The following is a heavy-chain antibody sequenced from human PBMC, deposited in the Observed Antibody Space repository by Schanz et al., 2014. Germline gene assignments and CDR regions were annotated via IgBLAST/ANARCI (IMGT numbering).Heavy chain of an antibody. Sequence: QVHLVQSGAEVKKPGSSVKVSCKASGGTFSSDTINWVRQAPGQGLEWMGRIIPILGIADYAQKFQGRVTITADKSTSTASMELSSLRSEDTAVYYCARAPTAYCSDTSCLGTPFDYWGQGTLVTVSS. CDR3: ARAPTAYCSDTSCLGTPFDY. D-gene: IGHD2-2*01. CDR1: GGTFSSDT. V-gene: IGHV1-69*02. CDR2: IIPILGIA. J-gene: IGHJ4*02.